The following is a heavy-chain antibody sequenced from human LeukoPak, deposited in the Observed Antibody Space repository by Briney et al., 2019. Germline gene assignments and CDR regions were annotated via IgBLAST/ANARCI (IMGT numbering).Heavy chain of an antibody. Sequence: PSETLSLTCAVYGGSFSGYYWSWIRQPPGKGLEWIGEINHSGTTNYNPSLKSRVTISVDTSKNQFSLKLSSVTAADTAVYYCARDEAGSWFDPWGQGTLVTVSS. J-gene: IGHJ5*02. V-gene: IGHV4-34*01. CDR2: INHSGTT. CDR1: GGSFSGYY. CDR3: ARDEAGSWFDP.